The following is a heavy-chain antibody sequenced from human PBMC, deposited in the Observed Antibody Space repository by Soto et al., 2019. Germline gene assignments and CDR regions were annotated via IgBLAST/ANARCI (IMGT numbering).Heavy chain of an antibody. CDR2: IYYSGST. J-gene: IGHJ5*02. V-gene: IGHV4-59*01. CDR3: ARARGAAGTLNWFDP. CDR1: GGSISIYY. Sequence: SETLSLTCTVSGGSISIYYWSWIRQPPGKGLEWIGYIYYSGSTNYNPSLKSRVTISVDTSKNQFSLKLSSVTAADTAVYYCARARGAAGTLNWFDPWGQGTLVTVSS. D-gene: IGHD6-13*01.